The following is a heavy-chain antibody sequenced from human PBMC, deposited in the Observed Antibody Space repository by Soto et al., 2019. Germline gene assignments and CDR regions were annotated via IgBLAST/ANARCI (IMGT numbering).Heavy chain of an antibody. D-gene: IGHD6-13*01. CDR2: TYYRSKWYN. CDR1: GDSVSSNSAA. Sequence: SQTLSLTCAISGDSVSSNSAAWNWIRQSPSRGFEWLGRTYYRSKWYNDYAVSVKSRITINPDTSKNQFSLQLNSVTPEDTAVYYCARETFFYSSSWDNWFDPWGQGTLVTVS. J-gene: IGHJ5*02. CDR3: ARETFFYSSSWDNWFDP. V-gene: IGHV6-1*01.